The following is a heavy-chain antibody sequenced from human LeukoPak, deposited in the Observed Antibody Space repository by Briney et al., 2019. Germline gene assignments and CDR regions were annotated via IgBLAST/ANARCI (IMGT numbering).Heavy chain of an antibody. CDR2: IYTGGST. Sequence: SETLSLTCTVSGGSISSGSYYWSWIRQPAGKGLEWIGRIYTGGSTNYNPSLKSRVTISVDTSKNQFSLKLSSVTAADTAVYYCAREWIQVYYFDYWGQGTLVTVSS. J-gene: IGHJ4*02. D-gene: IGHD5-18*01. CDR3: AREWIQVYYFDY. CDR1: GGSISSGSYY. V-gene: IGHV4-61*02.